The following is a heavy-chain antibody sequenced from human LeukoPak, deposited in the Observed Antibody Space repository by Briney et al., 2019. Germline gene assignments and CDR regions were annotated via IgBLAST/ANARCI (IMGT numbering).Heavy chain of an antibody. CDR2: INPNSGGT. V-gene: IGHV1-2*02. Sequence: ASEKVSCKASAYTFTGNYMHWVRQAPGQGLEWMGWINPNSGGTNYAQKFQGRVTMTRDTSISTAYMELSRLRSDDTAVYFCAREVDYYDSSGSEWGQGTLVTVS. D-gene: IGHD3-22*01. CDR1: AYTFTGNY. J-gene: IGHJ4*02. CDR3: AREVDYYDSSGSE.